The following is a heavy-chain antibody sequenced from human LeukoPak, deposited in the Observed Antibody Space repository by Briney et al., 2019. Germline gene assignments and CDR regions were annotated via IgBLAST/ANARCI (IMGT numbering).Heavy chain of an antibody. J-gene: IGHJ5*02. CDR1: GYTFTGYY. V-gene: IGHV1-2*02. CDR3: ARGFQQMATITGFNL. Sequence: ASVKVSCKASGYTFTGYYMHWVRQAPGQGLEWMGWINPNSGGTNYAQKFQGRVTMTRDTSISTAYMELSRLRSDDTAVYYCARGFQQMATITGFNLWGQGILVTVSS. CDR2: INPNSGGT. D-gene: IGHD5-24*01.